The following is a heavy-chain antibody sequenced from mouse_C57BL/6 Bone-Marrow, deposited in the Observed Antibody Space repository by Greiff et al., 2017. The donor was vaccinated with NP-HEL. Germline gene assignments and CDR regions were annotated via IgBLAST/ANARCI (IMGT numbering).Heavy chain of an antibody. CDR3: ARKGDY. Sequence: QVQLQQSGAELVRPGTSVKVSCKASGYAFTNYLIEWVKQRPGQGLEWIGVINPGSGGTNYNEKFKGKATLTADKSSSTAYMQLSSLTSEDSAVYFCARKGDYWGQGTTLTVSS. CDR2: INPGSGGT. V-gene: IGHV1-54*01. CDR1: GYAFTNYL. J-gene: IGHJ2*01.